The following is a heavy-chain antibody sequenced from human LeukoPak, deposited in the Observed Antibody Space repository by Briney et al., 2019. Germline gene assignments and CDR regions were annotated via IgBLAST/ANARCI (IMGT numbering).Heavy chain of an antibody. CDR2: IYTSGST. J-gene: IGHJ3*02. V-gene: IGHV4-4*09. Sequence: PSETLSLTCTVSGGSISSYYWSWIRQPPGKGLEWIGYIYTSGSTNYNPSLKSRVTISVDTSKNQFSLKLSSVTAADTAVYYCARQTHGSGDDAFDIWGQGTMVTVSS. CDR3: ARQTHGSGDDAFDI. D-gene: IGHD3-10*01. CDR1: GGSISSYY.